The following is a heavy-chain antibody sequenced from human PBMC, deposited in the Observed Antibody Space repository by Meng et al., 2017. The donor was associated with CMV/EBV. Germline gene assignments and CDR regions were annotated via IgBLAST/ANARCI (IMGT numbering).Heavy chain of an antibody. V-gene: IGHV1-2*02. CDR3: ARVSTTIFGTIGVGTLGGMDV. Sequence: ASVKVSCKASGYTFTGYYMHWVRQAPGPGREWMGWINPNSGGTNYAQKCQGRVTMTRDTSISTAYMELSRLRSYDTAVYYCARVSTTIFGTIGVGTLGGMDVWGQGTTVTVSS. CDR2: INPNSGGT. J-gene: IGHJ6*02. D-gene: IGHD3-3*01. CDR1: GYTFTGYY.